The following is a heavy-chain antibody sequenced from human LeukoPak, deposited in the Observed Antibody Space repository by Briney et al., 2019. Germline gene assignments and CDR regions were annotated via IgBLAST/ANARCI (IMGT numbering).Heavy chain of an antibody. CDR2: INHSGST. J-gene: IGHJ1*01. CDR1: GGSFSGYY. CDR3: AGEQH. Sequence: SETLSLTCAVYGGSFSGYYWSWIRQPPGKGLEWIGEINHSGSTNYNPSLKSRVTISVDTSKNQFSLKLSSVTVADTAVYYCAGEQHWGQGTLVTVSS. V-gene: IGHV4-34*01.